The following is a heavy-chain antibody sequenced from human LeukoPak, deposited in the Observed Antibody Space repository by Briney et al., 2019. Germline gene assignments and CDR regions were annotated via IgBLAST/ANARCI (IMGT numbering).Heavy chain of an antibody. D-gene: IGHD2-15*01. CDR1: GYTFTSYG. J-gene: IGHJ5*02. Sequence: GASVKVSCKASGYTFTSYGISWVRQAPGQGLEWMGWISAYNGNTNYAQKLQGTVTMTTDTSTSTAYMELRSLRSDDTAVYYCAKGRVVAATVPGGDPWGQGTLVTVSS. V-gene: IGHV1-18*01. CDR2: ISAYNGNT. CDR3: AKGRVVAATVPGGDP.